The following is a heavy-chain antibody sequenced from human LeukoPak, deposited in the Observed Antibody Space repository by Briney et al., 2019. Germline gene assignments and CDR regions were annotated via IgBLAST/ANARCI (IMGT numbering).Heavy chain of an antibody. CDR2: IIPILGIA. CDR1: GGTFSSYA. V-gene: IGHV1-69*04. CDR3: ARPPLTADSAFDI. Sequence: ASVKVSCKASGGTFSSYAISWVRQALGQGLEWMGRIIPILGIANYAQKFQGRVTITADKSTSTAYMELSSLRSEDTAVYYCARPPLTADSAFDIWGQGTMVTVSS. D-gene: IGHD5-18*01. J-gene: IGHJ3*02.